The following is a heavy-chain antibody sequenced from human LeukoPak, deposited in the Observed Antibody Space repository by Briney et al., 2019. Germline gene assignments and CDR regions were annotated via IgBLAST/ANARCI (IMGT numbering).Heavy chain of an antibody. D-gene: IGHD2-2*01. CDR1: GFTFSSYW. CDR2: IKQDGSEK. Sequence: GGSLRLSCAATGFTFSSYWMSWVRQAPGKGLEWVANIKQDGSEKYYVDSVKGRFTISRDNAKNSLYLQMNSLRAEDTALYYCARVPSVLPYMDVWGKGTTVTVSS. CDR3: ARVPSVLPYMDV. V-gene: IGHV3-7*01. J-gene: IGHJ6*03.